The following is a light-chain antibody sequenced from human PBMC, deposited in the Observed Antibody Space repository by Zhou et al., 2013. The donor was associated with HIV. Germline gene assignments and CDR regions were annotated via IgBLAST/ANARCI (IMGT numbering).Light chain of an antibody. J-gene: IGLJ1*01. Sequence: QSALTQPPSASGSPGQSVTISCTGTSSDVGGYHYVSWYQQHPGKAPKLMIYEVSKRPSGVPDRFSGSKSGNTASLTVSGLQAEDEADYYCSSYAGSNNPHVFGTGTKVTVL. CDR3: SSYAGSNNPHV. CDR2: EVS. CDR1: SSDVGGYHY. V-gene: IGLV2-8*01.